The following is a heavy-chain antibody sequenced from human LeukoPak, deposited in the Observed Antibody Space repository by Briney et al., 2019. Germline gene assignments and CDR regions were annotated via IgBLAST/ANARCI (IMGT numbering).Heavy chain of an antibody. CDR1: GFTLSTSG. D-gene: IGHD6-19*01. Sequence: GGSLRLSCAASGFTLSTSGIHWVRQAPGKGLEWVSVIWYDGSNKYYADSVKGRFTISRDNSKNTVHLQMNSLPAEDTAVYYGARVPNYSRGWDPADYWGQGTMVTVSS. V-gene: IGHV3-33*01. CDR2: IWYDGSNK. CDR3: ARVPNYSRGWDPADY. J-gene: IGHJ4*02.